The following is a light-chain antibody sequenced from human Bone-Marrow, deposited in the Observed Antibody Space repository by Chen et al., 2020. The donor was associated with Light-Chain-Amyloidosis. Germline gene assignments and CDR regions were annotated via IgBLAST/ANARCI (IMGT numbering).Light chain of an antibody. CDR1: RSSIGTNT. J-gene: IGLJ2*01. CDR3: AAWDDGLNGVL. V-gene: IGLV1-44*01. Sequence: QSVLTQPPSASGTPGQRVTISCSGSRSSIGTNTVNWYQQFPGTAPKLLIYFNSQRPSGVPDRFSGSKSGTPASLAISGLQSDDEADYFCAAWDDGLNGVLFGGGTKLTVL. CDR2: FNS.